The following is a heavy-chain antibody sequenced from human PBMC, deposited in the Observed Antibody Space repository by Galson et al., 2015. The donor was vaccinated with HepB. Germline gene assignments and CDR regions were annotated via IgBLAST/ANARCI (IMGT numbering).Heavy chain of an antibody. V-gene: IGHV1-8*01. CDR3: ARAVRVFGVVIISGFDP. Sequence: SVKVSCKASGYTFTSYDINWVRQATGQGLEWMGWMNPNSGNTGYAQKFQGRVTMTRNTSISTAYMELSSLRSEDTAVYYCARAVRVFGVVIISGFDPWGQGTLVTVSS. CDR2: MNPNSGNT. D-gene: IGHD3-3*01. J-gene: IGHJ5*02. CDR1: GYTFTSYD.